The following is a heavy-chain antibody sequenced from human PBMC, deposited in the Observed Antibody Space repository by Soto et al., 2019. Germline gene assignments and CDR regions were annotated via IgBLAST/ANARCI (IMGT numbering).Heavy chain of an antibody. CDR2: IYYTGKT. CDR3: GRDLTSNANCIDP. V-gene: IGHV4-30-4*01. J-gene: IGHJ5*02. Sequence: PSETLSLTCSVSGDYIHVGGYYWTWIRQRPGKGLEWMGYIYYTGKTYYNPSLESRLTMSVDRSKNQFSLRLTSVTAADTAVYFCGRDLTSNANCIDPWGQGMLVTVSS. D-gene: IGHD2-2*01. CDR1: GDYIHVGGYY.